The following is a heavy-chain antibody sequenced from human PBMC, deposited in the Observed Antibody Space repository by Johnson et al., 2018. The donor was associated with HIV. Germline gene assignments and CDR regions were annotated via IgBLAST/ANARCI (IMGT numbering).Heavy chain of an antibody. V-gene: IGHV3-7*01. CDR3: ARGSGHHPGAFDI. CDR2: IKQDGSEK. CDR1: GFTFSSYA. Sequence: MQLVESGGGVVQPGRSLRLSCAASGFTFSSYAMHWVRQAPGKGLEWVANIKQDGSEKYYVDSMKGRFTISRDNAKNTLYLQMNSLRAEDTAVYYCARGSGHHPGAFDIWGQGTMVTVSS. D-gene: IGHD6-19*01. J-gene: IGHJ3*02.